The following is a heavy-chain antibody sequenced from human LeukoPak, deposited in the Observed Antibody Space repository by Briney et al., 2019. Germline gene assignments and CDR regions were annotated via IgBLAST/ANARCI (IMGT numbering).Heavy chain of an antibody. D-gene: IGHD3-16*02. CDR2: ISYDGSNK. Sequence: PGGSLRLSCAASGFTFSSYAMHWVRQAPGKGLEWVAVISYDGSNKYYADSVKGRFTISRDNSKNTLYLQMNSLRAEDTAVYYCARGASVRRAYYYYMDVWGKGTTVTVSS. CDR1: GFTFSSYA. CDR3: ARGASVRRAYYYYMDV. V-gene: IGHV3-30-3*01. J-gene: IGHJ6*03.